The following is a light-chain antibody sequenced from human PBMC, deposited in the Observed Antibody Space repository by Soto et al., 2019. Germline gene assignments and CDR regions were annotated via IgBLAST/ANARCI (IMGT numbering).Light chain of an antibody. V-gene: IGKV1-33*01. CDR3: QQHNYRPVT. CDR1: QGIANY. J-gene: IGKJ2*01. Sequence: DIQMTQSPSSLSASVGDRVTITCQASQGIANYLYWYQQKPGKAPKLLIYDASNLETGVPSRFRGSGSCTDFTFTISSLQPEDIATYYCQQHNYRPVTFGQGTKVEIK. CDR2: DAS.